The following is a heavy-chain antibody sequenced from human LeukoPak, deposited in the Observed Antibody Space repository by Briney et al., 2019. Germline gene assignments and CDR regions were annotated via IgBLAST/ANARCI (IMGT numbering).Heavy chain of an antibody. J-gene: IGHJ4*02. CDR2: ISGSGDNT. CDR1: GFTFSHHA. CDR3: ALYCGGDCYSGSV. D-gene: IGHD2-21*02. V-gene: IGHV3-23*01. Sequence: GGSLRLSCAASGFTFSHHAMSWASQAPGKGLEWVSAISGSGDNTYYADSVKGRFTISRDNSKNTLYLQMNSLRAEDTAVYYCALYCGGDCYSGSVWGQGTLVTISS.